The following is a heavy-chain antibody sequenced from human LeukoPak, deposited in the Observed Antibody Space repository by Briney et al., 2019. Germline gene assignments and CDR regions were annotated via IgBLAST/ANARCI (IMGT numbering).Heavy chain of an antibody. CDR3: ARDQSPADSSGYLAYDAFDI. CDR1: GGSISSSSYY. J-gene: IGHJ3*02. CDR2: IYYSGST. Sequence: SSETLSLTCTVSGGSISSSSYYWGWIRQPPGKGLEWIGSIYYSGSTYYNPSLKSRVTISVDTSKNQFSLKLSSVTAADTAVYYCARDQSPADSSGYLAYDAFDIWGQGTMVTVSS. D-gene: IGHD3-22*01. V-gene: IGHV4-39*07.